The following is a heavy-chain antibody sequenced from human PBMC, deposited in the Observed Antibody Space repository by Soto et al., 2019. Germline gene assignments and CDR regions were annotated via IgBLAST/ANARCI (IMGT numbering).Heavy chain of an antibody. CDR2: INPNSGGT. J-gene: IGHJ6*02. D-gene: IGHD5-18*01. V-gene: IGHV1-2*04. CDR1: GYTFTGYY. CDR3: ARDGRRDTAMVLFDYYYYGMDV. Sequence: ASVKVSCKASGYTFTGYYMHWVRQAPGQGLEWMGWINPNSGGTNYAQKFQGWVTMTRDTSISTAYMELSRLRSDDTAVYYCARDGRRDTAMVLFDYYYYGMDVWGQGTTVTVSS.